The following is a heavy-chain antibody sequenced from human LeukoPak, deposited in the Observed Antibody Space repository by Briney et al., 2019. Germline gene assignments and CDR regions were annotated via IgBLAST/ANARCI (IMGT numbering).Heavy chain of an antibody. Sequence: GGSLRLSCAASGFAVSSNHMNWVCQAPGKGLEWVSVIFNGGSTYYADSVKGRFTISRDNSKNTLYLQMNSLRAEDTAVYYCATSIVGLTYDEHFQHWGQGTLVTVSS. CDR1: GFAVSSNH. CDR2: IFNGGST. D-gene: IGHD1-26*01. J-gene: IGHJ1*01. V-gene: IGHV3-53*01. CDR3: ATSIVGLTYDEHFQH.